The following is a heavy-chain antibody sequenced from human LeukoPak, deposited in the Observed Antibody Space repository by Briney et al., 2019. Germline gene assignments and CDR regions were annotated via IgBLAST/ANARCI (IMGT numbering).Heavy chain of an antibody. V-gene: IGHV1-2*02. J-gene: IGHJ5*02. CDR1: GYTFTGYY. CDR3: ARNDYSGSHSNWFDP. CDR2: INPNSGGT. Sequence: GASVKVSCKASGYTFTGYYMHWVRQAPGQGLEWMGWINPNSGGTDYAQKFQGRVTMTRDTSISMAYMELSRLRSDDTAVYYCARNDYSGSHSNWFDPWGQGTLVTVSS. D-gene: IGHD1-26*01.